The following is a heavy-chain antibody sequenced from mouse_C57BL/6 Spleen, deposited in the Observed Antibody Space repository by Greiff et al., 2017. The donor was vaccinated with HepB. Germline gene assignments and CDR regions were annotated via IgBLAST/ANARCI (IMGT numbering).Heavy chain of an antibody. CDR3: ARKAYYGNCFDY. CDR2: INPNNGGT. V-gene: IGHV1-26*01. J-gene: IGHJ2*01. D-gene: IGHD2-10*01. Sequence: EVQLQQSGPELVKPGASVKISCKASGYTFTDYYMNWVKQSHGKSLEWIGDINPNNGGTSYNQKFKGKATLTVDKSSSTAYMELRSLTSEDSAVYYCARKAYYGNCFDYWGQGTTLTVSS. CDR1: GYTFTDYY.